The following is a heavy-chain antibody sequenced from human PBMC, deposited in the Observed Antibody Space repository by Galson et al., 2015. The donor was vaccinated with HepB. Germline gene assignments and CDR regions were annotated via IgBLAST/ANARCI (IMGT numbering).Heavy chain of an antibody. J-gene: IGHJ4*02. Sequence: SVKVYCKASGYSFSTYSMNWVRQAHGQGLEWMAWISAYNGNTNYAQKVQGRVTLTTDTSTSTAYMELRSLISDDTAVYYCARGGSTRPNYWGRGTRFIVSS. CDR3: ARGGSTRPNY. V-gene: IGHV1-18*04. CDR2: ISAYNGNT. D-gene: IGHD1-26*01. CDR1: GYSFSTYS.